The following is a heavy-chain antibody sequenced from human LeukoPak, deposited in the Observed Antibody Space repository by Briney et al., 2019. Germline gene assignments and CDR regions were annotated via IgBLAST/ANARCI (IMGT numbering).Heavy chain of an antibody. V-gene: IGHV1-2*02. D-gene: IGHD3-9*01. CDR2: INPNSGGT. CDR3: ASGPWRYFDWLLNY. CDR1: GYAFTGYY. J-gene: IGHJ4*02. Sequence: ASVKVSCKASGYAFTGYYMHWVRQAPGQGLEWMGWINPNSGGTNYAQKFQGRVTMTRATSISTAYMELRRMRPDDTAVYYCASGPWRYFDWLLNYWGQGTLVTVSS.